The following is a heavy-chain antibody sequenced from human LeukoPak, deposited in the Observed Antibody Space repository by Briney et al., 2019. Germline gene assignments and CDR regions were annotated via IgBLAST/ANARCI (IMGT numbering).Heavy chain of an antibody. Sequence: SETLSLTCAVSGYSISSGYHWSWIRQPPGKGLEWIGSIYHSGVTYYNPSLKSRVTISIDTSKNQFSLKLNSVTAADTAVYYCARGETPAASNYWGQGTQVTVSS. V-gene: IGHV4-38-2*01. CDR1: GYSISSGYH. CDR3: ARGETPAASNY. CDR2: IYHSGVT. J-gene: IGHJ4*02. D-gene: IGHD6-13*01.